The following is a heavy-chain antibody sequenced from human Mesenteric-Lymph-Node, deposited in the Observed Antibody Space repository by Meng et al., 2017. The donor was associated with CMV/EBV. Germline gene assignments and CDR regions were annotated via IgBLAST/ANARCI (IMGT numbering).Heavy chain of an antibody. CDR1: GCPLRNYV. V-gene: IGHV3-23*01. CDR3: AKLSVRYDYGGSDY. Sequence: SGCPLRNYVIYWVRQAPGKGLEWLSADTGSTDTTSYADSVKGRFTVSRDRSKNTMYLQMNSLRAEDTAVYYCAKLSVRYDYGGSDYWGQGTLVTVSS. J-gene: IGHJ4*02. D-gene: IGHD4/OR15-4a*01. CDR2: DTGSTDTT.